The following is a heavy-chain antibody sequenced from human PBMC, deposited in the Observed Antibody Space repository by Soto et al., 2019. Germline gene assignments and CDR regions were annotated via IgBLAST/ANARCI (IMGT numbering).Heavy chain of an antibody. V-gene: IGHV3-48*01. CDR3: ARDKGRSPLDY. CDR2: ISSSSSTI. D-gene: IGHD2-15*01. Sequence: GESLKISCAASGFTFSSYSMNWVRQAPGKGLEWVSYISSSSSTIYYADSVKGRFTISRDNAKNSLYLQMNSLRAEDTAVYYCARDKGRSPLDYWGQGTLVTVSS. J-gene: IGHJ4*02. CDR1: GFTFSSYS.